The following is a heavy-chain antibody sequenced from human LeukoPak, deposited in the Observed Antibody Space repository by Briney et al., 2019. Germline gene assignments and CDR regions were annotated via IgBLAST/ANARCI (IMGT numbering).Heavy chain of an antibody. Sequence: AGSLRLSCAASGFTFSSYSMNWVRQAPGKGLEWVSYISSSSSTIYYADSVKGRFTISRDNAKSSLSLQMNRLRAEDTAVYYCTRYFDLWGRGTLVTVAS. CDR1: GFTFSSYS. V-gene: IGHV3-48*04. CDR3: TRYFDL. J-gene: IGHJ2*01. CDR2: ISSSSSTI.